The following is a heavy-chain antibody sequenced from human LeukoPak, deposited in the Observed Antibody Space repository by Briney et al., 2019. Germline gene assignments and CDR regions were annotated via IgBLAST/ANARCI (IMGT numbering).Heavy chain of an antibody. V-gene: IGHV3-21*01. CDR2: ISSSSNYI. CDR1: RFTFSSYS. D-gene: IGHD4-11*01. Sequence: GVSLRLSCAASRFTFSSYSLNWLRQATGKGREGVSSISSSSNYICYADPVKGRFTIPRDNAKNELYLQMNSMRAEDTAVYYCAREKGDSNYYYYYYMDVWGKGTTVTVSS. J-gene: IGHJ6*03. CDR3: AREKGDSNYYYYYYMDV.